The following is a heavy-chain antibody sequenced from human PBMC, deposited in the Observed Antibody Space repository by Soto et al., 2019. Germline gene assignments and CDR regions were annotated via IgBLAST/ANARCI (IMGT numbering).Heavy chain of an antibody. Sequence: SETLSLTCTVSGGSISSSIYYWGWIRQPPGKGLEWIGSIYYSGSTYYNPSLKSRVTISVDTSKNQFSLKLSSVTAADTAVYYCARQLLGWFDPWGQGTLVTVSS. CDR1: GGSISSSIYY. CDR3: ARQLLGWFDP. CDR2: IYYSGST. D-gene: IGHD3-10*01. V-gene: IGHV4-39*01. J-gene: IGHJ5*02.